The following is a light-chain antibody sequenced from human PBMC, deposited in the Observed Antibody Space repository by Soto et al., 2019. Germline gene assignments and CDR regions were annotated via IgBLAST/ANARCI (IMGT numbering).Light chain of an antibody. Sequence: QSALTQPASVSGSRGQSISISCTGTSRDVGGYNFVSWYQQHPGKAPKLMIYNVNNRPPGVSNRFSGSKSGNTASLTSSGLQPEDEADYYCSSFSSADTPIIFGPGTKLTVL. CDR2: NVN. J-gene: IGLJ1*01. V-gene: IGLV2-14*03. CDR3: SSFSSADTPII. CDR1: SRDVGGYNF.